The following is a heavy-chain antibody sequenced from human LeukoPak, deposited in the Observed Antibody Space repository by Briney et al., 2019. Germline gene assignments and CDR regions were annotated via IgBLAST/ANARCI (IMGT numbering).Heavy chain of an antibody. CDR3: ARGHDSSGYYFDY. Sequence: SQTLSLTFAVSGGSISSGGYSWSWIRQPPGKGLEWIGYIYHSGSTYYNPSLKSRVTISVDRSKNQFSLKLSSVTAADTAVYYCARGHDSSGYYFDYWGQGTLVTVSS. D-gene: IGHD3-22*01. CDR1: GGSISSGGYS. CDR2: IYHSGST. V-gene: IGHV4-30-2*01. J-gene: IGHJ4*02.